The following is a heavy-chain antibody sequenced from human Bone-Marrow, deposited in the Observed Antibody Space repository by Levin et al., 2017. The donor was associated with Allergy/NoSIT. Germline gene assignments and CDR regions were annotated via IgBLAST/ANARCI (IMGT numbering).Heavy chain of an antibody. D-gene: IGHD2-2*01. CDR2: INPLTGGI. V-gene: IGHV1-2*02. Sequence: GESLKISCKASGYTFTGYYIHWVRQAPGQGLEWMGWINPLTGGIQLAQQFPGRVSMTTDTSISTVYLEMRSLTSDDTAVYFCARAVGLCISSGCYGYYDYAMDVWGQGTTVTVSS. CDR3: ARAVGLCISSGCYGYYDYAMDV. J-gene: IGHJ6*02. CDR1: GYTFTGYY.